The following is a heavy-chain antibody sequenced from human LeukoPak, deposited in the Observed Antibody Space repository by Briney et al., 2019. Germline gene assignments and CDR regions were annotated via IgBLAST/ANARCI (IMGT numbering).Heavy chain of an antibody. CDR1: GGSINSYY. J-gene: IGHJ5*02. V-gene: IGHV4-4*07. D-gene: IGHD2-2*01. CDR3: ARNSAYSTSSGFVP. CDR2: VYLRGGT. Sequence: SETLSLTCTVSGGSINSYYWSWIRQPAGKGLEWIGHVYLRGGTNYNPFLKSRVTILVDTSRNQFSLKLSSVTAADTAVYYCARNSAYSTSSGFVPWGQGTLVTVSS.